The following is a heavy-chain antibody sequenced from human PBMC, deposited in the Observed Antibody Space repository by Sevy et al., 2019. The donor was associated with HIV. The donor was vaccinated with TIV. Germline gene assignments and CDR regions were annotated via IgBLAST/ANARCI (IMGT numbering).Heavy chain of an antibody. Sequence: GGSLRLSCATSGFTFTSDYMHWVRQPPGKGLVWVSHINTDGKIIRYADSVKGRFTTSRDNAKNTLYLQMNSLRAEDTAVDYCARGPRGTFGSRGQGTLVTVSS. D-gene: IGHD1-26*01. CDR1: GFTFTSDY. CDR2: INTDGKII. V-gene: IGHV3-74*01. CDR3: ARGPRGTFGS. J-gene: IGHJ4*02.